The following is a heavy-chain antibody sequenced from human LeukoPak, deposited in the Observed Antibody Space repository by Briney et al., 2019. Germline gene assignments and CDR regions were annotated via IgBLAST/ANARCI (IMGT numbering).Heavy chain of an antibody. Sequence: PSETLSLTCAVYGGSFSGYYWSWIRQPPGKGLEYIGYIYYSGTTYYNPSLKSRITMSVDMSANQFSLRLTSVSAADTAVYYCTRAYWIGFHFDSWGQGILVSVSS. CDR3: TRAYWIGFHFDS. D-gene: IGHD3-3*01. CDR2: IYYSGTT. J-gene: IGHJ4*02. CDR1: GGSFSGYY. V-gene: IGHV4-34*10.